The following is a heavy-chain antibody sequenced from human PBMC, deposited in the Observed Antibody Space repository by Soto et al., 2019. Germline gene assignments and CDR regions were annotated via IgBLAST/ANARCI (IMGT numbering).Heavy chain of an antibody. J-gene: IGHJ5*02. CDR3: ARAGGAGSGHDWFDP. CDR2: IHHSGST. V-gene: IGHV4-31*03. CDR1: GGSVSSGGYY. Sequence: SETLSLTCNVSGGSVSSGGYYWSWIRQHPGKGLEWIGYIHHSGSTYYNPSLKSRVTMSIDTSKNLFSLNLSSVTAADTAVYYCARAGGAGSGHDWFDPWGQGTLVTVSS. D-gene: IGHD6-13*01.